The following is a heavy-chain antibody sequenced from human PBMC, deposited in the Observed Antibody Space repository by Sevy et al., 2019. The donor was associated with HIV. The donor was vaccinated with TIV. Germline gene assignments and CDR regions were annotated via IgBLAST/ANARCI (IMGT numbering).Heavy chain of an antibody. CDR3: ARDRGISMVRGVINHYMDV. V-gene: IGHV3-30-3*01. Sequence: GGSLRLSCAASGFTFSSYAMHWVRQAPGKGLEWVAVISYDGSNKYYADSVKGRFTISRDNSKNTLYLQMNSLKVEDTGVYYCARDRGISMVRGVINHYMDVWGKGTTVTVSS. CDR1: GFTFSSYA. D-gene: IGHD3-10*01. J-gene: IGHJ6*03. CDR2: ISYDGSNK.